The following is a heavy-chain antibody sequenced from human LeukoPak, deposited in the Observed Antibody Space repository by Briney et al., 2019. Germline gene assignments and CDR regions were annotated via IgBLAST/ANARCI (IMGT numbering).Heavy chain of an antibody. J-gene: IGHJ3*02. CDR1: GYTFTGYY. CDR3: ARGGLYYVWDAFDI. CDR2: INPNSGGT. Sequence: ASVKVSCKASGYTFTGYYMHWVRQAPGQGLEWMGWINPNSGGTNYSQKFQGRVTMTRDTSISTAYMELSRLRSDDTAVYYCARGGLYYVWDAFDIWGQGTMVTVSS. V-gene: IGHV1-2*02. D-gene: IGHD3-16*01.